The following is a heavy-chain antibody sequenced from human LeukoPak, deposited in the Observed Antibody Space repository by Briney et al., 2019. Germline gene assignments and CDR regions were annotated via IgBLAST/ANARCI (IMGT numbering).Heavy chain of an antibody. CDR2: ISAYNGNT. Sequence: ASVKVSCKASGYTFTSYDISWVRQAPGQGLEWMGWISAYNGNTNYAQKLQGRVTMTTDTSTSTAYMELRSLRSDDTAVYYCARGPSTKYQLLSDYWGQGTLVTVSS. D-gene: IGHD2-2*01. V-gene: IGHV1-18*04. CDR3: ARGPSTKYQLLSDY. J-gene: IGHJ4*02. CDR1: GYTFTSYD.